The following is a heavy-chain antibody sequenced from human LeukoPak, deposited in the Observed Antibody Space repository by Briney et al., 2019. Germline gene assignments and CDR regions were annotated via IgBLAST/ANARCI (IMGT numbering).Heavy chain of an antibody. Sequence: GGSLRLSCAASGFTFNSFAMHWVRQAPDKGLEWVAVISHDGSLKYYTESVKGRFTISRDNSKSTLYLEMTSLRAEDTAVYHCAKDLSFSTSVFECWGQGSLVTVSS. V-gene: IGHV3-30*04. CDR2: ISHDGSLK. CDR1: GFTFNSFA. D-gene: IGHD6-13*01. CDR3: AKDLSFSTSVFEC. J-gene: IGHJ4*02.